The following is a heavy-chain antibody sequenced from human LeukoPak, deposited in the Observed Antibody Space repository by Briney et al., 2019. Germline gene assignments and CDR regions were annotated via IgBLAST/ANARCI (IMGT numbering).Heavy chain of an antibody. V-gene: IGHV4-34*01. CDR3: ARDVYASETYYVGH. CDR2: IYYSGST. D-gene: IGHD3-10*01. CDR1: GGSFSGYY. J-gene: IGHJ4*02. Sequence: SETLSLTCAVYGGSFSGYYWGWIRQPPGKGLEWIGSIYYSGSTYYNPSLKSRVTISVDTSKNQFSLKLSSVTAADTAVYYCARDVYASETYYVGHWGQGILVTVSS.